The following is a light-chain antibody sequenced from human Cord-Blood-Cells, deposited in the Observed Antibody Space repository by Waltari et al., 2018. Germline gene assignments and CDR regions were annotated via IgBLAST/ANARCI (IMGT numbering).Light chain of an antibody. V-gene: IGLV3-1*01. Sequence: SYELTQPPSVSVSPVQTASXTCSXXXLGDKYACCXQHKPGQSPVLVIYXDSKRPSRIPERFSGSNSGNTATLTISGTQAMDEADYYCQAWDSSTVVFGGGTKLTVX. CDR1: XLGDKY. CDR2: XDS. J-gene: IGLJ2*01. CDR3: QAWDSSTVV.